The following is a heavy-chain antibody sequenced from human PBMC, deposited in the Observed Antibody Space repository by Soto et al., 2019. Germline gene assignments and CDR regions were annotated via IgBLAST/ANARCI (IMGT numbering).Heavy chain of an antibody. CDR2: IYYSGST. CDR3: ARDVYGSTTSGYYYYGLDV. CDR1: GGSVSSASYY. J-gene: IGHJ6*02. Sequence: SETLSLTCTVSGGSVSSASYYWYWIRQPPGKGLEWIGYIYYSGSTNYNPSLKSRVTISVDTSKNQFSLKLSSVTAADTAVYYCARDVYGSTTSGYYYYGLDVWGQGTTVTVSS. V-gene: IGHV4-61*01. D-gene: IGHD2-2*01.